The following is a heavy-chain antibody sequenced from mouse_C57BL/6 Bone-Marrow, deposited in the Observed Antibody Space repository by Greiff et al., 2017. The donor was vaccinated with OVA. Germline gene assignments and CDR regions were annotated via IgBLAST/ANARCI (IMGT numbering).Heavy chain of an antibody. CDR1: GYTFTSYW. CDR3: ARDDPYYAMDY. J-gene: IGHJ4*01. CDR2: IDPSDSYT. V-gene: IGHV1-69*01. Sequence: VQLQQPGAELVMPGASVKLFCKASGYTFTSYWMHWVKQRPGQGLEWIGEIDPSDSYTNYNQKFKGRSTLTVDKSSSTAYMQLSSLTSEDSAVYYCARDDPYYAMDYWGQGTSVTVSS.